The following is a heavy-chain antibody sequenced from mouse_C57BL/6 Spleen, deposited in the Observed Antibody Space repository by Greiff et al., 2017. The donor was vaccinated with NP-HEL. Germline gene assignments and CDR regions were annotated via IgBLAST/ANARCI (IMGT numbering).Heavy chain of an antibody. D-gene: IGHD1-1*01. Sequence: QVHVKQPGAELVRPGSSVKLSCKASGYTFTSYWMHWVKQRPIQGLEWIGNIDPSDSETHYNQKFKDKATLTVDKSSSTAYMQLSSLTSEDSAVYYCARSYYGSSPLGYWGQGTTLTVSS. V-gene: IGHV1-52*01. CDR2: IDPSDSET. CDR3: ARSYYGSSPLGY. CDR1: GYTFTSYW. J-gene: IGHJ2*01.